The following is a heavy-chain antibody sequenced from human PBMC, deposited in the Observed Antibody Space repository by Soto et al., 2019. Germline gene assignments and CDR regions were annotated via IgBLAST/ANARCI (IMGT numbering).Heavy chain of an antibody. Sequence: QLQLQESGPGLVKPSETLSLTCTVSGGSISSSSYYWGWIRQPPGKGLEWIGSIYYSGSTYYNPSLKSRVTISVDTSKNQFALKLSSVTAAYATVYYCARLGAPGSIFGVVITLKSYYFDYWGQGTLVTVSS. V-gene: IGHV4-39*01. J-gene: IGHJ4*02. CDR3: ARLGAPGSIFGVVITLKSYYFDY. D-gene: IGHD3-3*01. CDR1: GGSISSSSYY. CDR2: IYYSGST.